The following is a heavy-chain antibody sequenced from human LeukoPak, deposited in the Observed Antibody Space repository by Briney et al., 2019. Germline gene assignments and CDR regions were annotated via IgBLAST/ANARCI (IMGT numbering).Heavy chain of an antibody. CDR3: ARELPTFQH. D-gene: IGHD3-10*01. CDR1: GFIFSSYG. Sequence: GGSLRLSCAASGFIFSSYGMHWVRQAPGKGLEWVAFIGKDGSDKWFAHSVKGRFTISRDNSRNTLYLQMNSLRAEDTAVYCCARELPTFQHWGQGTLVTVSS. J-gene: IGHJ1*01. V-gene: IGHV3-30*02. CDR2: IGKDGSDK.